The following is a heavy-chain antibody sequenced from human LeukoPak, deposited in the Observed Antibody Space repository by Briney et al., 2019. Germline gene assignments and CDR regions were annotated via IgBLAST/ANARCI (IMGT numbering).Heavy chain of an antibody. D-gene: IGHD3-10*01. CDR1: GGAINSSGSY. CDR2: IYYSGST. J-gene: IGHJ4*02. CDR3: ARDAKTYYYGSGSPLDY. V-gene: IGHV4-39*07. Sequence: SETLSLTCTVSGGAINSSGSYWGWIRQPPGKGLDWIGSIYYSGSTYYNPSLKSRVTISVDTSKNQFSLKLSSVTAADTAVYYCARDAKTYYYGSGSPLDYWGQGTLVTVSS.